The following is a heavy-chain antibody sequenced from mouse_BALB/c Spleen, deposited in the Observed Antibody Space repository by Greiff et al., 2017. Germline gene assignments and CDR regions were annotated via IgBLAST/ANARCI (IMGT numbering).Heavy chain of an antibody. Sequence: EVKLMESGGGLVQPGGSRKLSCAASGFTFSSFGMHWVRQAPEKGLEWVAYISSGSSTIYYADTVKGRFTISRDNPKNTLFLQMTSLRSEDTAMYYCARQGLLLFDYWGQGTTLTVSS. CDR3: ARQGLLLFDY. CDR2: ISSGSSTI. J-gene: IGHJ2*01. V-gene: IGHV5-17*02. D-gene: IGHD2-3*01. CDR1: GFTFSSFG.